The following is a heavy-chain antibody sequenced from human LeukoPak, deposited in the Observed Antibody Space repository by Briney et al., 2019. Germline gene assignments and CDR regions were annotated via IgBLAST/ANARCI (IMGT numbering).Heavy chain of an antibody. CDR3: ARGHWWVDP. D-gene: IGHD1-1*01. J-gene: IGHJ5*02. CDR1: GFTFSSYS. Sequence: PGGSLRLSCAASGFTFSSYSMDWVRQAPGKGLQWVSSISSSGSYIYYADSLKGRFTISRDNAKNSLYLQMNSLRAEDTAVYYCARGHWWVDPWGQGTLVTVSS. V-gene: IGHV3-21*01. CDR2: ISSSGSYI.